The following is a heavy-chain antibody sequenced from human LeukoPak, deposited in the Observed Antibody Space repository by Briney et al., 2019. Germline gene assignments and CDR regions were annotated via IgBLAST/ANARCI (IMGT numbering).Heavy chain of an antibody. CDR1: GFNFSHIG. CDR3: ARADYDYVWGSYGPDY. V-gene: IGHV3-30*02. J-gene: IGHJ4*02. CDR2: IENAGSPK. Sequence: GGSLRLSCATSGFNFSHIGMHWVRQAPGKGLEWVAFIENAGSPKYLADSVKGRFTISRDNSKNMLFLQMNSLRAEDTAVYYCARADYDYVWGSYGPDYWGQGTLVTVSS. D-gene: IGHD3-16*01.